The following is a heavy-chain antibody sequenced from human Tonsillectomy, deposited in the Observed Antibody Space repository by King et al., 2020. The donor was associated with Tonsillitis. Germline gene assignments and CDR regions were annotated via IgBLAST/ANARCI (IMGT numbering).Heavy chain of an antibody. CDR1: GFTFSNYG. CDR2: ISYHGKNK. J-gene: IGHJ4*02. Sequence: VQLVESGGGVVQPGRSLRRSCAASGFTFSNYGMHWVRQAPGKGLEWVAIISYHGKNKYYADSVKGRFTISRDNTKKTLYLQMNSLRVDDTAVYYCAKDPIAAADTTADLDYWGQGTLVTVSS. V-gene: IGHV3-30*06. CDR3: AKDPIAAADTTADLDY. D-gene: IGHD6-13*01.